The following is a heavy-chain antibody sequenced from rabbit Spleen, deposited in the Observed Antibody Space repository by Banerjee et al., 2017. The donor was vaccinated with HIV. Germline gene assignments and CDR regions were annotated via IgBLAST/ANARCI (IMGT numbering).Heavy chain of an antibody. CDR2: INTITGKA. J-gene: IGHJ4*01. D-gene: IGHD1-1*01. V-gene: IGHV1S45*01. CDR3: VRGASSSGYYSL. CDR1: GFSFTAKDV. Sequence: QEQLVESGGGLVQPEGSLTLTCKASGFSFTAKDVMCWVRQAPGKGLEWIGCINTITGKAVYATWAKGRFTISSHNAQNTLYLQLNSLTAADTATYFCVRGASSSGYYSLWGQGTLVTVS.